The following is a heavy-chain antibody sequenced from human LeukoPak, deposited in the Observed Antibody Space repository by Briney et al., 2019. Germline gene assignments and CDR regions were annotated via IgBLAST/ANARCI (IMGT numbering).Heavy chain of an antibody. V-gene: IGHV4-30-2*01. J-gene: IGHJ4*02. CDR3: ARICSSWPCDY. Sequence: PSETLSLTCTVSGGSISSGGYYWSWIRQPPGKGLEWIGYIYHSGSTYYNPSLKSRVTISVDRSKNQFSLKLSSVTAADTAVYYCARICSSWPCDYWGQGTLVTVSS. CDR2: IYHSGST. D-gene: IGHD6-13*01. CDR1: GGSISSGGYY.